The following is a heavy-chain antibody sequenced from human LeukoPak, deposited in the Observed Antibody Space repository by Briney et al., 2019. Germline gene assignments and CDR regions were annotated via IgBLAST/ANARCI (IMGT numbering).Heavy chain of an antibody. J-gene: IGHJ5*02. V-gene: IGHV3-7*03. D-gene: IGHD6-19*01. CDR2: IKQDGSEM. Sequence: PGGSLRLSCAASGFIFRNYWMSWVRQAPGKRLEWVANIKQDGSEMYYVDSVKGRFTISRDNAKNSLYLQMNSLRAEDTALYYCAKDGSGWYGSGWFDPWGQGTLVTVSS. CDR3: AKDGSGWYGSGWFDP. CDR1: GFIFRNYW.